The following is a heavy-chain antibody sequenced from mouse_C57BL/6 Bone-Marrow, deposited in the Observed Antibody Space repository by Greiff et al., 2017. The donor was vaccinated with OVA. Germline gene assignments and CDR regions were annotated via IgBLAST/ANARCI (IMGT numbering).Heavy chain of an antibody. CDR3: VLLSWFAY. CDR2: INPSSGYT. CDR1: GYTFTSYW. J-gene: IGHJ3*01. V-gene: IGHV1-7*01. Sequence: VQRVESGAELAKPGASVKLSCKASGYTFTSYWLHWVKQRPGQGLEWIGYINPSSGYTKYNQKFKDKATLTADKSSSPAYMQLSSLTYEDSAVYYCVLLSWFAYWGQGTLVTVSA. D-gene: IGHD2-12*01.